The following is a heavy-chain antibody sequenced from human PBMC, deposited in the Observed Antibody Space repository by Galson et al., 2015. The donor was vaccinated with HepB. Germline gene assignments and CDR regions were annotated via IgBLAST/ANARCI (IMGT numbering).Heavy chain of an antibody. CDR2: ITPSGTYM. CDR1: GFTFSSYN. J-gene: IGHJ5*02. CDR3: ASGTYWFDP. Sequence: SLRLSCAASGFTFSSYNMNWVRQAPGKGLEWVSSITPSGTYMYYADSMKGRFTISRDNAKNSLYLEMHSLRAEDTAVYYCASGTYWFDPWGQGTLVTVSS. V-gene: IGHV3-21*01.